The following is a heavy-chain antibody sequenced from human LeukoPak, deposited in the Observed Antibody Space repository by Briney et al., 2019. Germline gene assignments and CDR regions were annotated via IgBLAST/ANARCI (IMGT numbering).Heavy chain of an antibody. CDR3: AKESHYGLGSYYNYNWFEH. CDR1: GFTFSSYA. V-gene: IGHV3-23*01. J-gene: IGHJ5*02. D-gene: IGHD3-10*01. CDR2: ISGSGGST. Sequence: PGGSLRLSCAASGFTFSSYAMSWVRQAPGKGLEWGSAISGSGGSTYYADSVKGRFTISRDNSKNTLYLQMNSLRDEDTAVYYCAKESHYGLGSYYNYNWFEHWGEGTLVTVSS.